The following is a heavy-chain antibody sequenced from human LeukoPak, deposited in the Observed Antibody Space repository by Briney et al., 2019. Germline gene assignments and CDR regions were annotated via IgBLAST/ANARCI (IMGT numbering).Heavy chain of an antibody. CDR3: ARGDIVGATDDAFDI. CDR1: GGSISGYY. V-gene: IGHV4-59*12. J-gene: IGHJ3*02. Sequence: SETLSLTCTVSGGSISGYYWTWIRQPPGKGLEWIGSVYDGGSTNYNPSLKSRVTISVDTSKNQFSLKLSSVTAADTAAYYCARGDIVGATDDAFDIWGQGTMVTVSS. CDR2: VYDGGST. D-gene: IGHD1-26*01.